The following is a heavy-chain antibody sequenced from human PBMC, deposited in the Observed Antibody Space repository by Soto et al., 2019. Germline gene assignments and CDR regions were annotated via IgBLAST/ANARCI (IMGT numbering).Heavy chain of an antibody. V-gene: IGHV4-59*01. Sequence: SETLSLTCTVSGGSISSYYWSWIRQPPGKGLEWIGYIYYSGSTNYNPSLKSRVTISVDTSKNQFSLRAEDTAVYYCARDGPRGYLSHSGGMDVWGQGTTVTVSS. J-gene: IGHJ6*02. CDR3: ARDGPRGYLSHSGGMDV. D-gene: IGHD5-18*01. CDR1: GGSISSYY. CDR2: IYYSGST.